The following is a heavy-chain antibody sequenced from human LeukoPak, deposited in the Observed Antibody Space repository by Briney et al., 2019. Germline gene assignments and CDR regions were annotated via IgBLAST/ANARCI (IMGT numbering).Heavy chain of an antibody. CDR3: AKVTTVVGFDY. V-gene: IGHV3-30*18. D-gene: IGHD4-23*01. J-gene: IGHJ4*02. CDR1: GFTFSSYG. CDR2: ISYDGSNK. Sequence: GRSLRLSCAASGFTFSSYGMHWVRQAPGKGLEWVAVISYDGSNKYYADSVKGRFTISRDNSKNTLYLQMNSLRAEDTDVYYCAKVTTVVGFDYWGQGTLVTVSS.